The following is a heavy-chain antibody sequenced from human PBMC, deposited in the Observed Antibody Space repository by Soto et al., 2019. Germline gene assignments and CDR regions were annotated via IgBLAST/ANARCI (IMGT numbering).Heavy chain of an antibody. V-gene: IGHV4-34*01. J-gene: IGHJ2*01. CDR3: ASKSGFLDRYFDL. CDR2: TNHSGST. Sequence: QVQLQQWGAGLLKPSETLSLTCAVYGGSFSGYYWSWIRQPPGKGLEWIGETNHSGSTNYNPSLKSRVTISVDTSKNQFSLKLSSVTAADTAVYYCASKSGFLDRYFDLWGRGTLVTVSS. CDR1: GGSFSGYY. D-gene: IGHD3-3*01.